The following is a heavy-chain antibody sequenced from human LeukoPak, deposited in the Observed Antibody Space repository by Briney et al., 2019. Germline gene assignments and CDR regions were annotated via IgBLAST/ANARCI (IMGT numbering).Heavy chain of an antibody. CDR1: GFTFTHYA. CDR2: IFYDGTIQ. Sequence: TGGSLRLSCAASGFTFTHYAMHWVRQTPGKGLEWVAVIFYDGTIQYYSDSVRGRLIVSRDNPKNTLYLQMNSLRAEDTAVYYCVRQMVGASFDYWGQGTLVTVSS. D-gene: IGHD1-26*01. V-gene: IGHV3-30*03. J-gene: IGHJ4*02. CDR3: VRQMVGASFDY.